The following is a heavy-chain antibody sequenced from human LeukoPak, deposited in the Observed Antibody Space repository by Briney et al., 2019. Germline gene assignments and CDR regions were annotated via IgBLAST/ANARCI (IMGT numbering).Heavy chain of an antibody. Sequence: SETLSLTCPVSGGSISTNKFYWGWIRQPPGKGLEWIGIVYYSGSTYYNPSLKSRVTISVDTSNNQFSLRLNSVTAADTAVYYCARTPIPHSHYGMDVWGQGTTVTVSS. CDR2: VYYSGST. D-gene: IGHD2-21*01. V-gene: IGHV4-39*07. J-gene: IGHJ6*02. CDR3: ARTPIPHSHYGMDV. CDR1: GGSISTNKFY.